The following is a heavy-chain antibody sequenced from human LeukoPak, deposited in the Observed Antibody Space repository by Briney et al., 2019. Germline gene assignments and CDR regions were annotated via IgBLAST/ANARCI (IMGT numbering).Heavy chain of an antibody. D-gene: IGHD3-22*01. CDR1: GFTFSNYW. J-gene: IGHJ4*02. V-gene: IGHV3-7*01. CDR2: LKQDGSEK. Sequence: GGSLRLSCAASGFTFSNYWMSWVRQGPGKGLEWVANLKQDGSEKYYVDSVKGRFTISRDNAKNTVFLQMNSLRAEDTGVYHCARDRGGSGFYYFDYWGQGTLVTVSS. CDR3: ARDRGGSGFYYFDY.